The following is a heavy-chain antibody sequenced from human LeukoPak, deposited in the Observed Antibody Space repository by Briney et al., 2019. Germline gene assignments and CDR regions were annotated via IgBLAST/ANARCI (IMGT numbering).Heavy chain of an antibody. CDR3: TRPGREMATIDY. Sequence: PGRSLRLSCAASGFTFSGSAMHWVRQASGKGLEWVGRIRSKANSYATAYAASVKGRFTISRDDSNNTAYLQMNSLKTEDTAVYYCTRPGREMATIDYWGQGTLVTVSS. CDR1: GFTFSGSA. CDR2: IRSKANSYAT. D-gene: IGHD5-12*01. V-gene: IGHV3-73*01. J-gene: IGHJ4*02.